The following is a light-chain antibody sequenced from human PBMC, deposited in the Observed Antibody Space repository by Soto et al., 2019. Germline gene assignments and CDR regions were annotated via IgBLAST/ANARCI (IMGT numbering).Light chain of an antibody. V-gene: IGLV2-14*01. CDR3: YSFTSGNTLHV. Sequence: QSVLTQPASVSGSPGQSITISCTGTTSDVGGYDYVSWYQQHPGQAPKLLIYEVSNRPSGVSHRFSGSKSGNTASLSISGLPAEHEADYYCYSFTSGNTLHVFGTGTKVTIL. CDR1: TSDVGGYDY. J-gene: IGLJ1*01. CDR2: EVS.